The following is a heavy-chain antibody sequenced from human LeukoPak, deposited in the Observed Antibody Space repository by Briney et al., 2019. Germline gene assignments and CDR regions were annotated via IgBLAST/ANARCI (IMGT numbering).Heavy chain of an antibody. Sequence: SETLSLTCTVSGGSISSYYWSWIRQPPGKGLEWIGYIYYSGSTNYNPSLKSRVTISVDTSKNQFSLKLSSVTAADTAVYYCARLGIAAAGSNYFDYWGQGTLVTVSS. D-gene: IGHD6-13*01. CDR2: IYYSGST. J-gene: IGHJ4*02. CDR1: GGSISSYY. CDR3: ARLGIAAAGSNYFDY. V-gene: IGHV4-59*12.